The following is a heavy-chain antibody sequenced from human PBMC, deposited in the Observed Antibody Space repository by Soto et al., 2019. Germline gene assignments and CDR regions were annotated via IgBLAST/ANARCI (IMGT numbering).Heavy chain of an antibody. D-gene: IGHD1-26*01. J-gene: IGHJ4*02. CDR3: ARDLAKGGGSAGFDY. Sequence: ASVKVSCKASGYTFTVYYMHWVRQAPGRGLEWMGWINPKSGGTMYPQKFQGRVTMTWDTSISTAYVALTRLRSDDTAVYYCARDLAKGGGSAGFDYWGQGTLVTVSS. V-gene: IGHV1-2*02. CDR2: INPKSGGT. CDR1: GYTFTVYY.